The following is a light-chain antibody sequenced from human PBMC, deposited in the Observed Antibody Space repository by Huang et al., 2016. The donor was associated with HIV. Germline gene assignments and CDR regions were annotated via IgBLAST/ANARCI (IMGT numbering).Light chain of an antibody. CDR3: QQYNNWPWT. Sequence: EIVMTQSPATLSVSPGDRATLSCRASQGVSSNLAWYQQKPGQAPRLLIYGASTRATGIPARCSGSGSGREFTLTINSLQSEDFAVYYCQQYNNWPWTFGQGTKVEIK. CDR1: QGVSSN. J-gene: IGKJ1*01. CDR2: GAS. V-gene: IGKV3-15*01.